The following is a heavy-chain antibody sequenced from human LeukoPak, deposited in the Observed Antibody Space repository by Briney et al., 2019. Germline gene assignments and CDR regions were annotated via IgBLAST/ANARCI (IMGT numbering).Heavy chain of an antibody. Sequence: GGSLRLSCAASGFTFSSYAMHWVRQAPGKGLEWVAVISYDGSNKYYADSVKGRFTNSRDNSKNTLYLQMNSLRAEDTAVYYCARFGHCSSTSCYYYYYYGMDVWGQGTTVTVSS. V-gene: IGHV3-30-3*01. CDR3: ARFGHCSSTSCYYYYYYGMDV. J-gene: IGHJ6*02. D-gene: IGHD2-2*01. CDR1: GFTFSSYA. CDR2: ISYDGSNK.